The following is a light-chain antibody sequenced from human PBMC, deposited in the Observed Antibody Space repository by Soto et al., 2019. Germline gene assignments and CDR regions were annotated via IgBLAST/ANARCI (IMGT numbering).Light chain of an antibody. CDR3: QQSYTTPHT. V-gene: IGKV1-39*01. CDR1: QRISNY. CDR2: AAS. Sequence: DLQMTQSPSSLSASVGDRVTITCRASQRISNYLNWYQQKPGKAPKLLIYAASSLQSGVSSRFSGRESGTDFTLTITSLQPEDFATYYCQQSYTTPHTFGQGTKLEIK. J-gene: IGKJ2*01.